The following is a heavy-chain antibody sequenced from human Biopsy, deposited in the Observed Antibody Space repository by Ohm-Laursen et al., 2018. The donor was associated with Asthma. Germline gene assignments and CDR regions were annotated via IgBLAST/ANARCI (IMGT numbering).Heavy chain of an antibody. Sequence: GPSEKLSCKPSGYTFINYAIHWVRQAPGQRLEWMGWINAGNGNTKYSQKFQGRVTITRDTSASTAYMDLSSLRSEDTAVYYCARTYYDFLTGQVKDGFAMWGQGTMVTVSS. CDR1: GYTFINYA. CDR2: INAGNGNT. J-gene: IGHJ3*02. V-gene: IGHV1-3*01. D-gene: IGHD3-9*01. CDR3: ARTYYDFLTGQVKDGFAM.